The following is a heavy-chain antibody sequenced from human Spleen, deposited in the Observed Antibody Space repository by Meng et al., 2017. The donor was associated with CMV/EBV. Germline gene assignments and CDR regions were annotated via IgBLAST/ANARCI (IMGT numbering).Heavy chain of an antibody. V-gene: IGHV3-20*04. J-gene: IGHJ4*02. D-gene: IGHD3-22*01. CDR1: GFTFDDYG. CDR3: AKGQFFYESGGYLILDS. Sequence: GESLKISCAASGFTFDDYGMSWVRQAPGKGLEWVSGINWNGGSTGYADSVKGRLTISRDNSKNTLYLRMDSLRAEDTAVYYCAKGQFFYESGGYLILDSWGQGALVTVSS. CDR2: INWNGGST.